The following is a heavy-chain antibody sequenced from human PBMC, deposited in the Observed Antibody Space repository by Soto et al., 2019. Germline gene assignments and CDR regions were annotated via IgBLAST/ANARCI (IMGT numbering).Heavy chain of an antibody. D-gene: IGHD5-18*01. CDR3: ARDLGTAMATNWFDP. CDR2: INPNSGGT. CDR1: GYTFTGYY. J-gene: IGHJ5*02. V-gene: IGHV1-2*04. Sequence: ASVKVSCKACGYTFTGYYMHWVRQAPGQGLEWMGWINPNSGGTNYAQKFQGWVTMTRDTSISTAYMELSRLRSDDTAVYYCARDLGTAMATNWFDPWGQGTLVTVSS.